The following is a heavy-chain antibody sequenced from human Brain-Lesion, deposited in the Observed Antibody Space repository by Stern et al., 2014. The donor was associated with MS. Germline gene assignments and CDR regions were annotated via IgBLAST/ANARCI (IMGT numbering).Heavy chain of an antibody. J-gene: IGHJ3*02. D-gene: IGHD6-6*01. CDR1: GGSISSSSYY. CDR3: ASWLVNAFDI. CDR2: IYYSGST. V-gene: IGHV4-39*01. Sequence: QVPLVQSGPGLVKPSETLSLTCTVSGGSISSSSYYWGWIRQPPGKGLEWIGSIYYSGSTYYNPSLKSRVTHSVDTAPHPVSPNLSSVTAADTAVYYCASWLVNAFDIWGQGTMVTVSS.